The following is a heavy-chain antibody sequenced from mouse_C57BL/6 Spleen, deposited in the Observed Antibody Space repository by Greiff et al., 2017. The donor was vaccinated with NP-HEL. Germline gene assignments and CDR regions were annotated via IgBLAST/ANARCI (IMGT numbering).Heavy chain of an antibody. CDR1: GYTFTSYW. J-gene: IGHJ1*03. V-gene: IGHV1-53*01. CDR3: ARDYSGDWYFNV. Sequence: QVQLKQSGTELVKPGASVKLSCKASGYTFTSYWMHWVKQRPGQGLEWIGNINPSNGGTNYNEKFKSKATLTVDKSSSTAYMQLSSLTSEDSAVYYCARDYSGDWYFNVWGTGTTVTVSS. D-gene: IGHD2-12*01. CDR2: INPSNGGT.